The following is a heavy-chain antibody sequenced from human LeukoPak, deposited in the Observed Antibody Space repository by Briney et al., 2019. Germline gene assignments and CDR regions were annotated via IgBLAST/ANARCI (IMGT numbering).Heavy chain of an antibody. CDR3: ARDDDSSDLHRFDY. J-gene: IGHJ4*02. V-gene: IGHV1-69*13. CDR2: IIPIFGTA. CDR1: GGTFSSYA. Sequence: ASVKVSCKASGGTFSSYAIRWVRQAPGQGLEWMGGIIPIFGTADYAQKFQGRVTITADESTSTAYMELSSLRSEDTAVYYCARDDDSSDLHRFDYWGQGTLVTVSS. D-gene: IGHD3-22*01.